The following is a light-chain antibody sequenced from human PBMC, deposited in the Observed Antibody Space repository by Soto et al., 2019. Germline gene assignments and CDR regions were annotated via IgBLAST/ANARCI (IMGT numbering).Light chain of an antibody. J-gene: IGKJ5*01. CDR3: QQRNIWPPVT. Sequence: ERVLTQSPATLSLSTGERATLSCRASPSVTNYLAWYQQKPGQPPRLLIYGAFNRAAGIPARFSGSGSGTDFTLTISSLEPEDSAVYYCQQRNIWPPVTFGQGTRLEIK. CDR1: PSVTNY. CDR2: GAF. V-gene: IGKV3-11*01.